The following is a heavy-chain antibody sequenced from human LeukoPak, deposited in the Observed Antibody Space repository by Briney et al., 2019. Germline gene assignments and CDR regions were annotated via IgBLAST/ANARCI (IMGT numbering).Heavy chain of an antibody. V-gene: IGHV3-9*01. CDR2: ISWSSDNI. D-gene: IGHD5-12*01. CDR3: AKDSGSSSGYESWFDP. J-gene: IGHJ5*02. CDR1: GFTFDDYA. Sequence: PGGSLRLSCAASGFTFDDYAMYWVRQAPGKGLEWVSGISWSSDNIDYADSVKGRFTISRDNAKNSLYLQMNSLRVEDTALYYCAKDSGSSSGYESWFDPWGQGTLVTVSS.